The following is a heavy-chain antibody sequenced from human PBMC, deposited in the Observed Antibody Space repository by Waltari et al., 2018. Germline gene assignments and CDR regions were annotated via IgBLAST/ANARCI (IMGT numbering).Heavy chain of an antibody. Sequence: DVQLVASGGGLLQPGRSLRLSGAASGFTFDDYAWPWVRQPPGKGLEWVSGISWNSGSIGYADSVKGRFTISRDNAKNSLYLQMNSLRAEDMALYYCAKDKGSGSYHFFLNFDYWGQGTLVTVSS. CDR2: ISWNSGSI. CDR3: AKDKGSGSYHFFLNFDY. V-gene: IGHV3-9*03. J-gene: IGHJ4*02. CDR1: GFTFDDYA. D-gene: IGHD1-26*01.